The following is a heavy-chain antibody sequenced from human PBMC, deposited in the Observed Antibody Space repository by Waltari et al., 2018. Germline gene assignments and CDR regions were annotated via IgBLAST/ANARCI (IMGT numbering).Heavy chain of an antibody. D-gene: IGHD6-13*01. CDR3: AMKNPESRVYIDF. J-gene: IGHJ4*02. V-gene: IGHV5-51*03. CDR2: SYPGDSDT. CDR1: GHSFTSYW. Sequence: EVQLVQSGAEVKKPGESLKISCKDSGHSFTSYWIGWVRQMPGKGLEWVGISYPGDSDTRYSPSFQGQVTISADRSIHTAYLQWSSLKASDTAMYYCAMKNPESRVYIDFWGQGTLVTVSS.